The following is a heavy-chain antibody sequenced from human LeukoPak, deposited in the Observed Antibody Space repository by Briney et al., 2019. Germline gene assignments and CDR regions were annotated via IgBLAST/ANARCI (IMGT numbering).Heavy chain of an antibody. Sequence: GGSLRLSCAASGFTFFSYEMNWVRQAPGKGLEWVSYISSSGSTIYYADSVKGRFTISRDNAKNSLYLQMNSLRAEDTAVYYCARFLWLGAFDIWGQGTMVTVSS. CDR2: ISSSGSTI. CDR3: ARFLWLGAFDI. D-gene: IGHD3-10*01. V-gene: IGHV3-48*03. CDR1: GFTFFSYE. J-gene: IGHJ3*02.